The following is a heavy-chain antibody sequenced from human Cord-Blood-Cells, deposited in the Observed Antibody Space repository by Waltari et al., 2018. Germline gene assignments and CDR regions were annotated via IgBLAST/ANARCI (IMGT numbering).Heavy chain of an antibody. CDR3: ARAWSYYFDY. CDR1: GFTFSSSW. D-gene: IGHD1-26*01. V-gene: IGHV3-7*01. J-gene: IGHJ4*02. CDR2: IKQDGSEK. Sequence: EVQLVESGGGLVQPGGSLRLSCAASGFTFSSSWMSWVRQAPGKGLAWVANIKQDGSEKYYVDSVKGRFTITRDNAKNSLYLQMNSLRAEDTAVYYCARAWSYYFDYWGQGTLVTVSS.